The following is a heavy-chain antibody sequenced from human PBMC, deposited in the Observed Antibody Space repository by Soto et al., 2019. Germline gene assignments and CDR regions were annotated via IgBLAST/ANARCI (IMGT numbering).Heavy chain of an antibody. D-gene: IGHD2-2*01. CDR1: GGTFSSYA. J-gene: IGHJ5*02. Sequence: GASVKVSCKASGGTFSSYAISWVRQAPGQGLEWMGGIIPIFGTANYAQKFQGRVTITADKSTSTAYMELSSLRSEDTAVYYCATDIVVVPAAITGVRNWFDPWGQGTLVTVSS. CDR3: ATDIVVVPAAITGVRNWFDP. CDR2: IIPIFGTA. V-gene: IGHV1-69*06.